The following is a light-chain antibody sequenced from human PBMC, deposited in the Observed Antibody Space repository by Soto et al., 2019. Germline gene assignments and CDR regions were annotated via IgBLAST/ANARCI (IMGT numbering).Light chain of an antibody. V-gene: IGLV1-47*01. Sequence: QSVLTQAPSASGTPGQSVTISCSGSSSNIGTNYVYWYQQLPGTAPKLLIHTNNQRPSGVPGRFSGSKSGTSASLAISGLRSEDEADYYCAAWDDSLSGRNWVFGGGTKLTVL. J-gene: IGLJ3*02. CDR3: AAWDDSLSGRNWV. CDR2: TNN. CDR1: SSNIGTNY.